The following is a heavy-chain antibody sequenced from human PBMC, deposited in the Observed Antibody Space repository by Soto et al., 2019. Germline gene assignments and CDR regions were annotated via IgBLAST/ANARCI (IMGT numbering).Heavy chain of an antibody. CDR3: ARRGSGSDYDY. D-gene: IGHD1-26*01. CDR1: GFTFSRYA. CDR2: ISGSGGST. J-gene: IGHJ4*02. Sequence: EVQLLESGGGLVQPGGSLRLSCAASGFTFSRYAMRWVRQAPGKGLEWVSAISGSGGSTYYADSVKGRFTISRDNSKNTLYLQMNSRRAEDTAVYYGARRGSGSDYDYWGQGTMVTVSA. V-gene: IGHV3-23*01.